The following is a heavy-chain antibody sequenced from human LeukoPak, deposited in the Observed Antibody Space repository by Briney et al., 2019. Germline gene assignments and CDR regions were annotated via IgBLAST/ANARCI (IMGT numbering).Heavy chain of an antibody. CDR1: GFTVSSNY. CDR2: INSGGTT. CDR3: ARTTYYSDSSGYSTPVFDF. D-gene: IGHD3-22*01. Sequence: GGSLRLSCAASGFTVSSNYIIWVRQAPGKGLEWVSLINSGGTTYYADSVKGRFTISRDNSKNTLYLQMNSLRAEDSAVYYCARTTYYSDSSGYSTPVFDFWGQGTLVTVSS. V-gene: IGHV3-53*01. J-gene: IGHJ4*02.